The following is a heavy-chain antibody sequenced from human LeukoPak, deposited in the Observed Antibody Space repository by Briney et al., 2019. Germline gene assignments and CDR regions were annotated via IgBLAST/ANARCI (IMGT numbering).Heavy chain of an antibody. CDR3: ARGGPQRGDLDDY. V-gene: IGHV1-46*01. Sequence: ASVKVSCKASGYIFTTYFMHWLRQAPGQGPEWMGIINPRGGSTDYAQKLQGRVTMTTDTSTSTAYMELRSLRSDDTAVYYCARGGPQRGDLDDYWGQGTLVTVSS. J-gene: IGHJ4*02. CDR1: GYIFTTYF. CDR2: INPRGGST. D-gene: IGHD2-21*02.